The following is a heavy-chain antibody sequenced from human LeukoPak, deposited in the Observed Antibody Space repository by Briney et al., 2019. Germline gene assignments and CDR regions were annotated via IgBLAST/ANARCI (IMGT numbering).Heavy chain of an antibody. V-gene: IGHV4-59*08. CDR2: IYYSGST. J-gene: IGHJ4*02. CDR3: ARRQDYYDTSGYSYYFDY. Sequence: PSETLSLTCTVSGGSISSYYWSWIRQPPGKRLEWIGYIYYSGSTNYNPSLKSRVTISVDTSKNQFSLKLSSVTAADTAVYYCARRQDYYDTSGYSYYFDYWGQGTLVTVSS. D-gene: IGHD3-22*01. CDR1: GGSISSYY.